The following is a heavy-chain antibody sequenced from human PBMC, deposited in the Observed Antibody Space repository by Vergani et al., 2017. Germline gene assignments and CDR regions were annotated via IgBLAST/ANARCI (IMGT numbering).Heavy chain of an antibody. CDR2: IYYSGST. CDR3: ARGGGDYGYYFDY. CDR1: GSSISSGGYY. V-gene: IGHV4-31*03. D-gene: IGHD4-17*01. J-gene: IGHJ4*02. Sequence: QVQLQESGPGLVKPSQTLSLTCTVSGSSISSGGYYWSWIRQHPGKGLEWIGYIYYSGSTYYNPSLKSRVTISVDTSKNQFSLKLSSVTAADTAVYYCARGGGDYGYYFDYWGQGTLVTVSS.